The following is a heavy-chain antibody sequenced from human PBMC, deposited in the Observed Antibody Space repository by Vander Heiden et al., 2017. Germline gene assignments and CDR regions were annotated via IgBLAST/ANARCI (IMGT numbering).Heavy chain of an antibody. CDR1: GGSVSSGSYY. Sequence: QVQLQESGPGLVKPSETLSLTCTVSGGSVSSGSYYWSWIRQPPGKGLEWIGYIYYSGSTKYNPSLKSRVTISVDTSKNQFSLKLSSVTAADTAVYYCARETAGKNWFDPWGQGTLVTVSS. D-gene: IGHD6-13*01. J-gene: IGHJ5*02. CDR3: ARETAGKNWFDP. V-gene: IGHV4-61*01. CDR2: IYYSGST.